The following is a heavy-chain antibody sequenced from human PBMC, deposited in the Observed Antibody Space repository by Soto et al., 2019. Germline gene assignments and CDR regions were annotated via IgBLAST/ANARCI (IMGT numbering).Heavy chain of an antibody. D-gene: IGHD6-19*01. V-gene: IGHV3-73*02. J-gene: IGHJ4*02. CDR2: IRSKANSYAT. CDR3: TAGGGWYFDY. CDR1: GFTFSGSA. Sequence: EVQLVDSGGGLVQPGGSLKLSCAASGFTFSGSAMYWVRQASGKGLEWVGRIRSKANSYATTYVASVKGRFTISRDDSKNPAYLQMNSLKTEDTAVYYCTAGGGWYFDYWGQGTLVTVSS.